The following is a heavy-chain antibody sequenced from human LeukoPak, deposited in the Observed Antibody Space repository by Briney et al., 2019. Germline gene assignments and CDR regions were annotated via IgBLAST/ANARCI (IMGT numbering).Heavy chain of an antibody. CDR3: ARDLPDVLTGYSDLAFDI. CDR2: IKQDGSDE. J-gene: IGHJ3*02. V-gene: IGHV3-7*03. Sequence: GGSLRLSCAASGFTFSSYAMSWVRQAPGKGLEWVANIKQDGSDENYVDSVKGRFTISRDNAKKLLYLQMNSLRAEDTAVYYCARDLPDVLTGYSDLAFDIWGQGTMVTVSS. CDR1: GFTFSSYA. D-gene: IGHD3-9*01.